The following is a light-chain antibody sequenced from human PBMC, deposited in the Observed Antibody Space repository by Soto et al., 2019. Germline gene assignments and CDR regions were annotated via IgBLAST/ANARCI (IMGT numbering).Light chain of an antibody. J-gene: IGKJ4*01. CDR2: DAS. V-gene: IGKV3-20*01. Sequence: EIVLTQSPGTLSLSPGERATLSCRASQSVSSNFLAWYQEKPGQAPRLLIYDASSRAAGIPDRFSGSGSGTDFTLTISRLEPEDFAVYYCRQYGYSIGFAFGGGTKVDIK. CDR3: RQYGYSIGFA. CDR1: QSVSSNF.